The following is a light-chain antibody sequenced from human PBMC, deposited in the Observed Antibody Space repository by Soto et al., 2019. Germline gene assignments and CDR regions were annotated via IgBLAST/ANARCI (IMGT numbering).Light chain of an antibody. V-gene: IGKV3-11*01. Sequence: EIVLTQSPATLSLSPGERATLSCRASQSVSSYLAWYQQKPGQAPRLLIYDASNRATGIPARFSGSGSGTEFTLTISSLQPDDFATYYCQQYNPYSPWTFGQGTKVDI. CDR2: DAS. CDR1: QSVSSY. CDR3: QQYNPYSPWT. J-gene: IGKJ1*01.